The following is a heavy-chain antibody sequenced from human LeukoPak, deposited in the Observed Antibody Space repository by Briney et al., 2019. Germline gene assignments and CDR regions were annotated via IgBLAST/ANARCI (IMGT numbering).Heavy chain of an antibody. Sequence: TSETLSLTCAVSGGAFSNYFWTWIRQPPGKGLEWIAEINDSGSTNSNSSLRSRVAISLATSKNKFSLRLTSVTAADTAVYYCARGQYCSTTTCYSARRYFDFWGQGTLVTVSS. CDR1: GGAFSNYF. J-gene: IGHJ4*02. V-gene: IGHV4-34*01. CDR3: ARGQYCSTTTCYSARRYFDF. D-gene: IGHD2-2*01. CDR2: INDSGST.